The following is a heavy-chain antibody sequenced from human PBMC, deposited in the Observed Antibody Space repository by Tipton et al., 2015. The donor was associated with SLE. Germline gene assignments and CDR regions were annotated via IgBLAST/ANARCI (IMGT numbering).Heavy chain of an antibody. CDR1: GYNFIDYD. Sequence: QSGAEVKKPGASVKVSCKASGYNFIDYDINWVRRAAGQGLEWMGFMNPYSHKTAYAQKFQGRVTLTWSTSTGTVYMELTSLASEDAAVYYFAGGGDFDYWGQGTLVTVSS. D-gene: IGHD3-10*01. CDR3: AGGGDFDY. V-gene: IGHV1-8*01. J-gene: IGHJ4*02. CDR2: MNPYSHKT.